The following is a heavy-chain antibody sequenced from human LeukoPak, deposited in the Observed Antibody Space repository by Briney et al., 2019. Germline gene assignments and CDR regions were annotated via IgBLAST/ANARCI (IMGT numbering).Heavy chain of an antibody. CDR3: ARSPDFWSGYSIDY. D-gene: IGHD3-3*01. J-gene: IGHJ4*02. Sequence: SETLSLTCGVSGYPINNAYYWVWIRQPPGKGLEWIGSLYHPDSTYYNPSLKSRVTISVDTSKNQFSLKLSSVTAADTAVYYCARSPDFWSGYSIDYWGQGTLVTVSS. CDR1: GYPINNAYY. V-gene: IGHV4-38-2*01. CDR2: LYHPDST.